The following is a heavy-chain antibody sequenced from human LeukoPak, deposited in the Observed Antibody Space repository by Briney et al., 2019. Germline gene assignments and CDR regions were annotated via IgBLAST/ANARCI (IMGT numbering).Heavy chain of an antibody. CDR3: ARVLVVVIGWDAFDI. CDR2: IKQDGSEK. D-gene: IGHD3-22*01. CDR1: GFTISSYW. V-gene: IGHV3-7*04. J-gene: IGHJ3*02. Sequence: PGGSLRLSCAASGFTISSYWMSWVRQAPGKGLEWVANIKQDGSEKYYVDSVKGRFTISRDNAKNSLYLQMNSLRAEDTAVYYCARVLVVVIGWDAFDIWGQGTMVTVSS.